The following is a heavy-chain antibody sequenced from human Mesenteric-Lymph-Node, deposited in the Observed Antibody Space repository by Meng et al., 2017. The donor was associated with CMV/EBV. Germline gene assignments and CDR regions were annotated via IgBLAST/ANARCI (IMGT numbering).Heavy chain of an antibody. CDR2: IKPDGSEK. D-gene: IGHD6-6*01. CDR1: GFTFRNCA. V-gene: IGHV3-7*01. J-gene: IGHJ6*02. CDR3: ARVHSSSSISGDYYYGLDV. Sequence: GGSLRLSCAASGFTFRNCAMSWVRQAPGKGLEWVANIKPDGSEKYYVDSVRGRFTISRDNAKKSLYLQMNSLRAEDMAVYYCARVHSSSSISGDYYYGLDVWGQGTTVTVSS.